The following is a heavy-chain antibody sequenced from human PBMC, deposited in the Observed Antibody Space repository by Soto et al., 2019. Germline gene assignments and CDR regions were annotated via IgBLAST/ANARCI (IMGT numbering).Heavy chain of an antibody. CDR2: ISYDGSNK. D-gene: IGHD2-15*01. V-gene: IGHV3-30*18. Sequence: QVQLVESGGGVVQPGRSLRLSCAASGFTFSSYGMHWVRQAPGKGLEWVAVISYDGSNKYYADSVKGRFTISRDNSKNTLYLQMNSLRAEDTAVYYCAKDPQDIVVVVAVTPGEGMDVWGQGTTVTVSS. J-gene: IGHJ6*02. CDR1: GFTFSSYG. CDR3: AKDPQDIVVVVAVTPGEGMDV.